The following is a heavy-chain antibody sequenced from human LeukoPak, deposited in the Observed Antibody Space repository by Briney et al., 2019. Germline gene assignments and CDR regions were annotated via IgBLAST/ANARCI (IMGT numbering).Heavy chain of an antibody. J-gene: IGHJ4*02. CDR1: GFTFSSYS. D-gene: IGHD3-22*01. V-gene: IGHV3-21*01. Sequence: GGSLRLSCAASGFTFSSYSMNWVRQAPGKGLEWVSSISSSSSYIYYADSVKGRFTISRDNAKNSPYLQMNSLRAEDTAVYYCARDPNYYDSPFDYWGQGTLVTVSS. CDR3: ARDPNYYDSPFDY. CDR2: ISSSSSYI.